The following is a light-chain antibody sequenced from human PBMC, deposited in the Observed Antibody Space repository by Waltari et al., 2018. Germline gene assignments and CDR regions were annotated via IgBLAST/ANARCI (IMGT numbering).Light chain of an antibody. J-gene: IGLJ3*02. V-gene: IGLV3-9*01. CDR2: RNT. CDR3: HVWDTTTAWV. CDR1: NIGTKN. Sequence: SYALTQPLSVSMALGQSARITCVGNNIGTKNVHWYQQKPGQAPVLVIYRNTKRPSGIPERFSGSNSGNTATLTISRVQAGDEGDYYCHVWDTTTAWVFGGGTTLTVL.